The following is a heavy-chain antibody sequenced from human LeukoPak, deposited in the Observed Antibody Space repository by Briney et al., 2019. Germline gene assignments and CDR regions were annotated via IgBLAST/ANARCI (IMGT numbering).Heavy chain of an antibody. V-gene: IGHV4-59*01. CDR1: GGSISSYY. CDR2: IDYGGNT. D-gene: IGHD4-17*01. Sequence: SETLSLTCTVSGGSISSYYWSWIRQSPGKGLEWIGYIDYGGNTIYNPSLKSRLTISVDTSKNQFFLKLTSVTAADTAVYYCAREWADGDYFGLWGQGTLVTVSS. CDR3: AREWADGDYFGL. J-gene: IGHJ4*02.